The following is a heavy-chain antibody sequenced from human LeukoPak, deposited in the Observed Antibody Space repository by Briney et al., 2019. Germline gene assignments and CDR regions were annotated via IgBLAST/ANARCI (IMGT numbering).Heavy chain of an antibody. Sequence: GASVKVSCKASGYTFSSYGISWVRQAPGQGLEWMGWSSAYNGHTNYAQKFQGRVTMTTDTSLSTLYMELRSLRSDDTAVYYCARDGHRMYYYHSSNYRFDYWGQGTLVTVSS. J-gene: IGHJ4*02. CDR2: SSAYNGHT. V-gene: IGHV1-18*01. D-gene: IGHD3-22*01. CDR1: GYTFSSYG. CDR3: ARDGHRMYYYHSSNYRFDY.